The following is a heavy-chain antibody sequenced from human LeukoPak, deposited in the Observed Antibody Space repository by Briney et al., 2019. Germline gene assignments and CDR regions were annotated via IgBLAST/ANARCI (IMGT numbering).Heavy chain of an antibody. CDR1: GFTFMRYA. CDR2: ISGSGTGT. CDR3: AKGMGQQLVLPDAFDI. J-gene: IGHJ3*02. Sequence: GGSLRLSCAASGFTFMRYAMSWVRQAPGNGLEWDSAISGSGTGTYYADSVKGRFTVSRDNSKNTLFLQMNSLRAEDTAVYYCAKGMGQQLVLPDAFDIWGQGTMVTVSS. V-gene: IGHV3-23*01. D-gene: IGHD6-6*01.